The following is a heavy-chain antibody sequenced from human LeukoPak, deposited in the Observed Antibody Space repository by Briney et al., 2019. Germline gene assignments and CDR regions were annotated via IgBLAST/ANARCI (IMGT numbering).Heavy chain of an antibody. CDR3: ARDFDY. CDR1: GGSISSGSYY. CDR2: IYTSGST. J-gene: IGHJ4*02. V-gene: IGHV4-61*02. Sequence: SQTLSLACTVSGGSISSGSYYWSWIRQPAGKGLEWIGRIYTSGSTNYNPSLKSRVTISVDTSKNQFSLKLSSVTAADTAVYYCARDFDYWGQGTLVTVSS.